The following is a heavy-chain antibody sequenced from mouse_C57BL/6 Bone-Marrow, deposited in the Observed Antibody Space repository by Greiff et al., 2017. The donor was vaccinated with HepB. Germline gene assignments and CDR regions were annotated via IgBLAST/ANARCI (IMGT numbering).Heavy chain of an antibody. V-gene: IGHV14-2*01. J-gene: IGHJ4*01. CDR3: AREVYYFYAMDY. D-gene: IGHD1-1*02. CDR1: GYTFTSYW. CDR2: IDPEDGET. Sequence: VQLQQPGAELVKPGASVKVSCKASGYTFTSYWMHWVKQRTEQGLEWIGRIDPEDGETKYAPKFQGKATITADTSSNTAYLQLSSLTSEDTAVYYCAREVYYFYAMDYWGQGTSVTVSS.